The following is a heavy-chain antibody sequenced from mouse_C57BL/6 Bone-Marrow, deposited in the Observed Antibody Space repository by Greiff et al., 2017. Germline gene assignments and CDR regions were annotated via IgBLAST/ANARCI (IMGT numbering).Heavy chain of an antibody. V-gene: IGHV1-66*01. CDR1: GYSFTSYY. CDR2: IYPGSGNT. Sequence: QVQLQQSGPELVKPGASVKISCKASGYSFTSYYIHWVKQRPGQGLEWIGWIYPGSGNTKYNEKFKGKATLTADTSSSTAYMQLSSLTSEDSAVYYCVRYGYDYYAMDYWGQGTSVTVSS. D-gene: IGHD2-2*01. J-gene: IGHJ4*01. CDR3: VRYGYDYYAMDY.